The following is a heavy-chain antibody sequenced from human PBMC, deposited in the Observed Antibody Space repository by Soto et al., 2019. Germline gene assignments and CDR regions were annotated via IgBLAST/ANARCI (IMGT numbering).Heavy chain of an antibody. Sequence: SETLSLTCTVSGGSISSGDYYWSWIRQPPGKGLEWIGYIYYSGSTYYNPSLKNRVTISVDTSKNQFSLKLSSVTAADTAVYYCARDRYYDSSGYSSYYFDYWGQGTLVTVSS. CDR2: IYYSGST. D-gene: IGHD3-22*01. V-gene: IGHV4-30-4*01. CDR3: ARDRYYDSSGYSSYYFDY. CDR1: GGSISSGDYY. J-gene: IGHJ4*02.